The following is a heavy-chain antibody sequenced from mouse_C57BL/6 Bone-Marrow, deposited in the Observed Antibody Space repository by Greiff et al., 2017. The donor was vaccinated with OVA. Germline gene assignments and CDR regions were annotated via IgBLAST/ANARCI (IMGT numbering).Heavy chain of an antibody. V-gene: IGHV1-76*01. CDR2: IYPGSGNT. Sequence: QVQLKESGAELVRPGASVKLSCKASGYTFTDYYINWVKQRPGQGLEWIARIYPGSGNTYYNEKFKGKATLTAEKSSSTAYMQLSSLTSEDSAVYFCARGTDSSLYWYFDVWGTGTTVTVSS. J-gene: IGHJ1*03. CDR1: GYTFTDYY. CDR3: ARGTDSSLYWYFDV. D-gene: IGHD1-1*01.